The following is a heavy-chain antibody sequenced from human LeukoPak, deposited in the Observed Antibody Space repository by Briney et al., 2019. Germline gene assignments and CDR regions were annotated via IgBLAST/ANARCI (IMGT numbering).Heavy chain of an antibody. CDR1: GGSISSYY. J-gene: IGHJ4*02. Sequence: SETLSLTCTVSGGSISSYYWSWIRQPPGKGLEWIGYMYYSGSTNYNPSLKSRVTISLDTSNNQFPLKLTSVTAADTAVYYCARAHTTSWYMDYWGQGTLVTVSS. CDR3: ARAHTTSWYMDY. CDR2: MYYSGST. V-gene: IGHV4-59*01. D-gene: IGHD6-13*01.